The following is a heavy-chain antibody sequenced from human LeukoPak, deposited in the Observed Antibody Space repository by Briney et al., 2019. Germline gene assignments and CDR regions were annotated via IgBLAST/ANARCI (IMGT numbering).Heavy chain of an antibody. J-gene: IGHJ4*02. CDR3: ARGLPGMATVLTRLGY. V-gene: IGHV3-21*01. Sequence: GGSLRLSCAASGFTFSSYSMNWVRQAPGKGLEWVSSISSSSSYIYYADSVKGRFTISRDNAKNSLYLQMNSLRAEDTAVYYCARGLPGMATVLTRLGYWGQGTLVTVSS. D-gene: IGHD5-24*01. CDR2: ISSSSSYI. CDR1: GFTFSSYS.